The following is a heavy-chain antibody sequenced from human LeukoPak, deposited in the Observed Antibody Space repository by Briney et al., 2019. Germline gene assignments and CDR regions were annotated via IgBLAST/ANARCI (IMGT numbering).Heavy chain of an antibody. D-gene: IGHD1-26*01. CDR1: VGTFSGHY. J-gene: IGHJ3*02. CDR2: IDHTGNS. CDR3: ARASQRETYFNAFDI. V-gene: IGHV4-34*01. Sequence: SETLSLTCAVYVGTFSGHYWSWIRQPPGKGLEWIGEIDHTGNSNYKSALKSRVTISVDTSKNQFSLKPNSVTAADTAVYYCARASQRETYFNAFDIWGQGTMVTVSS.